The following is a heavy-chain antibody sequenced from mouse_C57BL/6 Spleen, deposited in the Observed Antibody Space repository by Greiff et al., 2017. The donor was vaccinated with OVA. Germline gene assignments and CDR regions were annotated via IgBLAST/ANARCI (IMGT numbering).Heavy chain of an antibody. CDR3: TGNYYGSSSSWFAY. Sequence: SGAELVRPGASVTLSCKASGYTFTDYEMHWVKQTPVHGLEWIGAIDPETGGTAYNQKFKGKAILTADKSSSTAYMELRSLTSEDSAVYYCTGNYYGSSSSWFAYWGQGTLVTVSA. J-gene: IGHJ3*01. D-gene: IGHD1-1*01. V-gene: IGHV1-15*01. CDR2: IDPETGGT. CDR1: GYTFTDYE.